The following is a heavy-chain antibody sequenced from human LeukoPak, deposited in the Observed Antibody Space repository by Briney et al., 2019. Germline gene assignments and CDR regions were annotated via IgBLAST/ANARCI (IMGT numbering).Heavy chain of an antibody. Sequence: SETLSLTCTVSGSSISSYYWSWIRQPAGKGLEWIGRIYTSGSTNYNPSLKSRVTISVDTSKNQFSLKLSSVTAADTAVYYCARTRYYYNSRSYGAPYYFDYWGQGTLVTVSS. CDR1: GSSISSYY. V-gene: IGHV4-4*07. CDR3: ARTRYYYNSRSYGAPYYFDY. CDR2: IYTSGST. D-gene: IGHD3-10*01. J-gene: IGHJ4*02.